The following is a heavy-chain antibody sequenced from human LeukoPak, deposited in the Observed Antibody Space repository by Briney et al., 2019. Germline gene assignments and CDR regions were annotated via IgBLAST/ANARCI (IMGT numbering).Heavy chain of an antibody. CDR1: GYTFTSYG. J-gene: IGHJ3*02. Sequence: ASVKVSCKASGYTFTSYGISWVRQAPEQGLEWMGWISAYNGNTNYAQKLQGRVTMTTDTSTSTAYMELRSLRSDDTAVYYCARDLYGGNPQGSDAFDIWGQGTMVTVSS. CDR3: ARDLYGGNPQGSDAFDI. V-gene: IGHV1-18*01. D-gene: IGHD4-23*01. CDR2: ISAYNGNT.